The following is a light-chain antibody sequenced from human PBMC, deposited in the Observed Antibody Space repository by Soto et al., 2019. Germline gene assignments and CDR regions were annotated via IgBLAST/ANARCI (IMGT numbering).Light chain of an antibody. V-gene: IGKV3-20*01. J-gene: IGKJ3*01. CDR3: QQYGTSPFT. CDR2: GAS. CDR1: ERISSNF. Sequence: VLTQSPDTLSLSPGERATLSCRASERISSNFLAWYQQRPGQAPRLLIYGASTRASGIPDRFSGSGSGTDFALTISRLEPEDFEVFYCQQYGTSPFTFGPGTTVEIK.